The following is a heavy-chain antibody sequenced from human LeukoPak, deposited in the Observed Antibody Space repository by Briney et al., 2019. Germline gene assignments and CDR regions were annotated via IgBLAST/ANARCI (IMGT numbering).Heavy chain of an antibody. CDR3: ARVLPATASLYYFYYYGMDV. CDR2: IIPIFGTA. D-gene: IGHD4-11*01. Sequence: GASVKVSSKASEVTFSSYAISWVRQAPGQGLEWMGGIIPIFGTANYAQKFQGRVTITADKSTSTAYMELSSLRSEDTAVYYCARVLPATASLYYFYYYGMDVWGKGTTVTVSS. V-gene: IGHV1-69*06. CDR1: EVTFSSYA. J-gene: IGHJ6*04.